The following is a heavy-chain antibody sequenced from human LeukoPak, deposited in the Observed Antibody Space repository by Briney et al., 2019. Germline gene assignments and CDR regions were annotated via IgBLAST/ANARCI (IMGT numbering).Heavy chain of an antibody. D-gene: IGHD3-10*01. CDR1: GGSISSSSYY. CDR2: INHSGST. J-gene: IGHJ4*02. CDR3: ARESGYYGSGEYFDY. Sequence: SETLSLTCTVSGGSISSSSYYWSWIRQPPGKGLEWIGEINHSGSTNYNPSLKSRVTISVDTSKNQFSLKLSSVTAADTAVYYCARESGYYGSGEYFDYWGQGTLVTVSS. V-gene: IGHV4-39*07.